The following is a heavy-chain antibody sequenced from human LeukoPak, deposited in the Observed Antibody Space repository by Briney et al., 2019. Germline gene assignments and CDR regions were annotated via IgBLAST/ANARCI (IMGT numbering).Heavy chain of an antibody. V-gene: IGHV4-59*01. J-gene: IGHJ6*03. CDR1: GGSISSYY. CDR2: IYYSGST. D-gene: IGHD2-2*02. Sequence: SETLSLTCTVSGGSISSYYWSWIRRPPGKGLEWIGYIYYSGSTNYNPSLKSRVTISVDTSKNQFSLKLSSVTAADTAVYYCARVPAAITTSYYYYYMDVWGKGTTVTISS. CDR3: ARVPAAITTSYYYYYMDV.